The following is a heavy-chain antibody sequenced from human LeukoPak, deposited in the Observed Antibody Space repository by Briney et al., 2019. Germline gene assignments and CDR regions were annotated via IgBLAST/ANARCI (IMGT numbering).Heavy chain of an antibody. CDR1: GFTFSSYW. Sequence: GGSLGLSCAASGFTFSSYWMSWVRQAPGKGLEWVANIKQDGSEKYYVDSVKGRFTISRDNAKNSLYLQMNSLRAEDTAVYYCARDDCSSISCYHNWFDPWGQGTLVTVSS. J-gene: IGHJ5*02. CDR3: ARDDCSSISCYHNWFDP. D-gene: IGHD2-2*01. V-gene: IGHV3-7*01. CDR2: IKQDGSEK.